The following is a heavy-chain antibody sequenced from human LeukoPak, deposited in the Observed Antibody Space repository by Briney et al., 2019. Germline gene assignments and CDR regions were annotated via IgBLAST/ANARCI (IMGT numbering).Heavy chain of an antibody. CDR3: AHGSSSVS. CDR2: IIPIFGTA. CDR1: GYTFTSYD. V-gene: IGHV1-69*05. Sequence: ASVKVSCKASGYTFTSYDINWVRQATGQGLEWMGGIIPIFGTANYAQKFQGRVTITTDESTSTAYMELSSLRSEDTAVYYCAHGSSSVSWGQGTLVTVSS. J-gene: IGHJ4*02. D-gene: IGHD6-6*01.